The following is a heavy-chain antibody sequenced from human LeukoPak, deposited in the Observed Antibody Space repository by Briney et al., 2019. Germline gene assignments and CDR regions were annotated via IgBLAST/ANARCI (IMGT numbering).Heavy chain of an antibody. V-gene: IGHV4-59*01. J-gene: IGHJ4*02. CDR2: IYYSGST. D-gene: IGHD2-8*01. CDR3: ASPGLYCTNGVCYAFDY. CDR1: GGSISSYY. Sequence: SETLSLTCTVSGGSISSYYWSWIRQPPGKGLEWIGYIYYSGSTNYNPSLKSRVTISVDTSKNQFSLKLSSVTAADTAVYYCASPGLYCTNGVCYAFDYWGQGTLVTVSS.